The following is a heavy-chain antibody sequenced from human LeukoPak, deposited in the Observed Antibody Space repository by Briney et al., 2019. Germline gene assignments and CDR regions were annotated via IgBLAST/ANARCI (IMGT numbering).Heavy chain of an antibody. CDR3: AKVAIVAYYYYMDV. D-gene: IGHD5-12*01. V-gene: IGHV3-23*01. CDR1: GFTFSSYS. J-gene: IGHJ6*03. CDR2: ISGGGGST. Sequence: GGPLRLSCAASGFTFSSYSMNWVRKAPGTGLEWVSSISGGGGSTYYADSAQGRFTISRDNSKNTLYLQMNSLRAEDTAEYYCAKVAIVAYYYYMDVWGKGTTVTVSS.